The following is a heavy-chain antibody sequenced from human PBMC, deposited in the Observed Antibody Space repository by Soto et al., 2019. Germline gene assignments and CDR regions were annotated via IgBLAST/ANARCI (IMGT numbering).Heavy chain of an antibody. CDR1: GGSISSSSYY. CDR2: IYYSGST. CDR3: ERHGPKGWFDP. J-gene: IGHJ5*02. Sequence: QLQLQESGPGLVKPSETLSLTCTVSGGSISSSSYYWGWIRQPPGKGLEWIGSIYYSGSTYYNPSLKSRVTISVDTSKNQFSLKLSSVTAADTAVYYCERHGPKGWFDPWGQGTLVTVSS. V-gene: IGHV4-39*01.